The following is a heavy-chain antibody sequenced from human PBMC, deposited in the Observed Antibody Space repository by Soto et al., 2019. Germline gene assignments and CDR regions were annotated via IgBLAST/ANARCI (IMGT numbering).Heavy chain of an antibody. CDR1: GGSISSSSYY. J-gene: IGHJ5*02. V-gene: IGHV4-39*01. Sequence: QLQLQESGPGLVKPSETLSLTCTVSGGSISSSSYYWGWIRQPPGKGLEWIGSIYYSGSTYYNPSFKSRVTISVDTSKNQFSLKLSSVTAADTAVYYCARHPQGSYLTWGQGTLVTVSS. CDR3: ARHPQGSYLT. CDR2: IYYSGST. D-gene: IGHD1-26*01.